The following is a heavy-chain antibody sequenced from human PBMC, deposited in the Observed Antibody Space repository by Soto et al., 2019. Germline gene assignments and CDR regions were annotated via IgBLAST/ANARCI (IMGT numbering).Heavy chain of an antibody. CDR1: GFTFSSYW. CDR2: IKEDGSEK. V-gene: IGHV3-7*01. J-gene: IGHJ6*03. CDR3: ARDRKVRGLISRYYMDV. D-gene: IGHD3-10*01. Sequence: EVQLVESGGGLVQPGGSLRLSCAASGFTFSSYWMSWVRQAPGKGLEWVANIKEDGSEKFYVDSVKGRFTISRDNAKNSLYPQMNSLRAEDTAVYYCARDRKVRGLISRYYMDVWGEGTTVTVSS.